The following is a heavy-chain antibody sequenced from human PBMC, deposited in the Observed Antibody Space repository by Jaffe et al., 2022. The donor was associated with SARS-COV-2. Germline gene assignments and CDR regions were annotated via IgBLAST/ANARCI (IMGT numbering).Heavy chain of an antibody. J-gene: IGHJ4*02. CDR3: ARWGISMTGGSDY. CDR2: IWYDASDE. V-gene: IGHV3-33*01. D-gene: IGHD6-19*01. Sequence: QVQLVESGGGVVQPGGSLRLSCAASGFIFRKYGMHWVRQAPGKGLEWVAVIWYDASDEYYADSVKGRFTISRDNSRNTLYLQMNSLRAEDTAFYYCARWGISMTGGSDYWGQGTLVTVSS. CDR1: GFIFRKYG.